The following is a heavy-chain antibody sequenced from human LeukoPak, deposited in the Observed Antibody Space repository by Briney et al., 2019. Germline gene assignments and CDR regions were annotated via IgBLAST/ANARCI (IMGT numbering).Heavy chain of an antibody. V-gene: IGHV1-8*01. Sequence: ASVKVSCKASGYTFTSYDINWVRQATGQGLEWMGWMNPNSGNTGYAQKFQGRVTMTRNTSISTAYMELSSLRSEDTAVYYCARAGYYDSSGYYAHAFDIWGQGTMVTVSS. CDR2: MNPNSGNT. CDR1: GYTFTSYD. J-gene: IGHJ3*02. CDR3: ARAGYYDSSGYYAHAFDI. D-gene: IGHD3-22*01.